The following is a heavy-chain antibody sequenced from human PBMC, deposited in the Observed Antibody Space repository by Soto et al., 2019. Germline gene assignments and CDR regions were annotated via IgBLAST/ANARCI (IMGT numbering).Heavy chain of an antibody. V-gene: IGHV5-10-1*01. CDR2: IAPSHSHT. D-gene: IGHD2-8*01. CDR3: ASHNEIFDYYAMDV. CDR1: GYTSTSYW. Sequence: GESLKISCKGSGYTSTSYWISWVRQIPGKGLEWMGRIAPSHSHTPQSPSFQGHVTMSADKSIRTAYLRWRSLKASDTAIYYCASHNEIFDYYAMDVWGQGTTVTVSS. J-gene: IGHJ6*02.